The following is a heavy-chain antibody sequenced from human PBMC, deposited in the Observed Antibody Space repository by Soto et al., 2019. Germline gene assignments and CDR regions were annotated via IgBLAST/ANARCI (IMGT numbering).Heavy chain of an antibody. Sequence: QVQLQESGPGLVKPSQTLSLTCTVSGGSISSGDYYWSWIRQPPGKGLEWIGYIYYSGSTYYNPSLKSRVTISVDTSKNQFSLKLSSVTAADTAVYYCATTTGGRRDIVATIIPYWGQGTLVTVSS. D-gene: IGHD5-12*01. CDR2: IYYSGST. CDR1: GGSISSGDYY. CDR3: ATTTGGRRDIVATIIPY. V-gene: IGHV4-30-4*01. J-gene: IGHJ4*02.